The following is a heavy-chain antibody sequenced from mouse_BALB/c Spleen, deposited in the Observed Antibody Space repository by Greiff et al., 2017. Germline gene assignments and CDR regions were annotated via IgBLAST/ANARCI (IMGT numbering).Heavy chain of an antibody. CDR2: ISSGGSYT. CDR3: ARHPFITTVVAGAMDY. Sequence: EVQRVESGGDLVKPGGSLKLSCAASGFTFSSYGMSWVRQTPDKRLEWVATISSGGSYTYYPDSVKGRFTISRDNAKNTLYLQMSSLKSEDTAMYYCARHPFITTVVAGAMDYWGQGTSVTVAS. D-gene: IGHD1-1*01. V-gene: IGHV5-6*01. CDR1: GFTFSSYG. J-gene: IGHJ4*01.